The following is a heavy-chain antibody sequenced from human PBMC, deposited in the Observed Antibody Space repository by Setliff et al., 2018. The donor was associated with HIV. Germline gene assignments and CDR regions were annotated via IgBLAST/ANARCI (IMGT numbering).Heavy chain of an antibody. Sequence: PSETLSLTCTVSGGSISSYYWSWIRQPPGKGLEWIGYIYYSGSTTYNPSLKSRVTISVDTSKNQFSLKLSSVTAADTAVYYCARHAPRNHDLAGVFYPPYLDVWGKGTTVTVSS. J-gene: IGHJ6*03. CDR1: GGSISSYY. CDR3: ARHAPRNHDLAGVFYPPYLDV. D-gene: IGHD1-1*01. V-gene: IGHV4-59*08. CDR2: IYYSGST.